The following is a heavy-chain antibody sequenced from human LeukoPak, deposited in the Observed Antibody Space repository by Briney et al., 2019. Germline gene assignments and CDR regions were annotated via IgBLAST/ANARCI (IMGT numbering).Heavy chain of an antibody. CDR3: ASPAAGTNSDY. D-gene: IGHD6-13*01. CDR1: GFTVSSNY. CDR2: IYSGGST. V-gene: IGHV3-53*01. J-gene: IGHJ4*02. Sequence: PGGSLRLSCAASGFTVSSNYMSWVRQAPGKGLEWVSVIYSGGSTNYADSVKGRFTISRDNAKNALYLQMNSLRAEDTAVYYCASPAAGTNSDYWGQGILVTVSS.